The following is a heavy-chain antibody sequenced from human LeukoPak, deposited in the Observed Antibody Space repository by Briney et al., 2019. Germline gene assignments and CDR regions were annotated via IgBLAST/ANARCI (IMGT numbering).Heavy chain of an antibody. CDR3: ARGRGSSGWFDY. Sequence: PSETLXLTCTVSGGSISGYYWSWIRQPPGKGLEWIGYIYYSGSTNYNPSLKSRVTISVDTSKNQFSLKLSSVTAADTAVYYSARGRGSSGWFDYWGQGTLVTVSS. CDR1: GGSISGYY. J-gene: IGHJ4*02. V-gene: IGHV4-59*01. D-gene: IGHD6-19*01. CDR2: IYYSGST.